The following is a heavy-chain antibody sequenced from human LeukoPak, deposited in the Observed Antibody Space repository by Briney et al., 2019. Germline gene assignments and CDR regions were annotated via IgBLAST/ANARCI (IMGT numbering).Heavy chain of an antibody. CDR2: IYYSGST. Sequence: SETLSLTCAVYGGSFSGYYWSWIRQPPGKGLEWIGYIYYSGSTNYNPSLKSRVTISVDTSKNQFSLKLSSVTAADTAVYYCARDKTNWFDPWGQGTLVTVSS. CDR1: GGSFSGYY. CDR3: ARDKTNWFDP. V-gene: IGHV4-59*01. J-gene: IGHJ5*02.